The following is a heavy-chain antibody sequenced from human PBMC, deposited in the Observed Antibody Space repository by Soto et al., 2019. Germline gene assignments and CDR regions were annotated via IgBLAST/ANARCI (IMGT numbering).Heavy chain of an antibody. CDR3: ARLEGLATISYYFDF. CDR2: IYYRGNT. V-gene: IGHV4-39*01. D-gene: IGHD3-9*01. CDR1: GDAINSDKYY. Sequence: PSXTLSLTCSVSGDAINSDKYYWGWIRQPPGKVLEWIGSIYYRGNTYYNPSLQTRVTISLDKSKSQFSLKLNSVTAADSAVYFCARLEGLATISYYFDFWGQGALVTVSS. J-gene: IGHJ4*02.